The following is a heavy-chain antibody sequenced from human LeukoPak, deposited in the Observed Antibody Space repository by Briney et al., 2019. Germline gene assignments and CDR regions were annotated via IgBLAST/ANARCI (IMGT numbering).Heavy chain of an antibody. D-gene: IGHD3-22*01. CDR2: ISFSGSTI. J-gene: IGHJ1*01. CDR1: GFTFSSYE. V-gene: IGHV3-48*03. Sequence: PGGSLRLSCAASGFTFSSYEMNWVRQAPGKGLEWVSYISFSGSTIYYADSVKGRFTISRDNAKNSLYVQMNSPRAEDTAVYYCARGGYYDSSGYYYVGYFHHWGQGTLVTVSS. CDR3: ARGGYYDSSGYYYVGYFHH.